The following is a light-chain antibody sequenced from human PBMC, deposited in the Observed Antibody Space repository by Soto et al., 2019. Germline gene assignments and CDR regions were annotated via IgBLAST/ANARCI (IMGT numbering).Light chain of an antibody. CDR1: SSDVGGSKY. Sequence: QSALTQPASVSGSPGQSITISCTGTSSDVGGSKYVSWYQQHPGKAPKLMIYEVSNRPSGVSSRFSGSKSGNTASLTISGLQAEDEGDYFCSSYRNTNTRGLLFGGGTKLTVL. CDR3: SSYRNTNTRGLL. V-gene: IGLV2-14*03. CDR2: EVS. J-gene: IGLJ2*01.